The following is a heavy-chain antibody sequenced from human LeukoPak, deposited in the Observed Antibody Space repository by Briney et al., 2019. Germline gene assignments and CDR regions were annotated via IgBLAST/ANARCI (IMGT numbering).Heavy chain of an antibody. CDR1: GYTFTSYG. CDR2: ISAYNGNT. J-gene: IGHJ4*02. V-gene: IGHV1-18*01. Sequence: GASVKVSCKASGYTFTSYGISLVRQAPRQGLEWMEWISAYNGNTNYAQKLQGRVTMTTDTSTSTAYMELRSLRSDDTAVYYCARKRLEWLSRYYFDYWGQGTLVTVSS. D-gene: IGHD3-3*01. CDR3: ARKRLEWLSRYYFDY.